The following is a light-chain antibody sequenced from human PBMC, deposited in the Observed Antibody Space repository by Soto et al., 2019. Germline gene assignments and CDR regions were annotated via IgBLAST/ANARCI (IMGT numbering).Light chain of an antibody. CDR2: GAS. CDR3: QQYNSWPLT. V-gene: IGKV3-15*01. Sequence: EIVMTQSPATLALSPGERATLCWGAGQRVSSNLAWYQQKPGQAPRLLIYGASTRATDIPAKFSGSGSGTEFSLTISSLQSEDFALYYCQQYNSWPLTFGGGTKVDIK. CDR1: QRVSSN. J-gene: IGKJ4*01.